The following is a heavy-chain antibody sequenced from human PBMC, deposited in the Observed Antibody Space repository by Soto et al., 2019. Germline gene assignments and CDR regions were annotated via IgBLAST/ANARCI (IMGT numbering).Heavy chain of an antibody. J-gene: IGHJ4*02. V-gene: IGHV1-3*01. CDR2: INAGNGNT. CDR3: ARVLVGATPVDY. CDR1: GYTFTSCA. D-gene: IGHD1-26*01. Sequence: GASVKVSCKASGYTFTSCAMHWVRQAPGQRLEWMGWINAGNGNTKYSQKFQGRVTITRDTSASTAYMELSSLRSEDTAVYYCARVLVGATPVDYWGQGTLVTVSS.